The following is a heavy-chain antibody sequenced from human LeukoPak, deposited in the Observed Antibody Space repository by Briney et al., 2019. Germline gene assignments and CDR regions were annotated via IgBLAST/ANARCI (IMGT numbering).Heavy chain of an antibody. CDR2: IRAYNGNT. Sequence: VSVTVSCKASGYTFSSYGISWVRQAPGQGGEGVGWIRAYNGNTNYAQKLQGRVTMTTDTPTTTGYMELRSLRSDDTAVYYCARYRYGAGGKDYMDVWGKGTTVTVSS. D-gene: IGHD5-18*01. J-gene: IGHJ6*03. V-gene: IGHV1-18*01. CDR1: GYTFSSYG. CDR3: ARYRYGAGGKDYMDV.